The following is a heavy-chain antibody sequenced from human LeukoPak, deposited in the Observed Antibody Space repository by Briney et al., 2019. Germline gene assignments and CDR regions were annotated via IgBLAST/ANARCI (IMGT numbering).Heavy chain of an antibody. D-gene: IGHD5-18*01. CDR2: IYTSGST. CDR1: GGSISSYY. J-gene: IGHJ3*02. V-gene: IGHV4-4*07. Sequence: PSETLSLTCTVSGGSISSYYWSWIRQPAGKGLEWIGRIYTSGSTNYSPSLKSRVTISVDTSKNQFSLKLSSVTAADTAVYYCARYSYVLDAFDIWGQGTMVTVSS. CDR3: ARYSYVLDAFDI.